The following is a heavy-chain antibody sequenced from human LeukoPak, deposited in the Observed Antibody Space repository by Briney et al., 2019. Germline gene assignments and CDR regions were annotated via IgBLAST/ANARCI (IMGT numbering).Heavy chain of an antibody. CDR3: ARGPPDCSSTSCYSNYFDY. CDR1: GGSISSYY. Sequence: SETLSLTCTVSGGSISSYYWSWIRQPAGKGLEWIGRIYTSGSTNYNPSLKSRVTMSVDTSKNQFSLKLSSVTAADTAVYYCARGPPDCSSTSCYSNYFDYWGQGTLVTVSS. J-gene: IGHJ4*02. V-gene: IGHV4-4*07. CDR2: IYTSGST. D-gene: IGHD2-2*01.